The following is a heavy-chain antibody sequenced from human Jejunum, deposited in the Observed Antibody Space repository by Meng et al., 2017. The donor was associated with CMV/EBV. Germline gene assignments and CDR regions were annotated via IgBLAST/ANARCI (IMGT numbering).Heavy chain of an antibody. CDR1: GFTFRSYA. CDR2: FSGIGGRT. J-gene: IGHJ4*02. V-gene: IGHV3-23*01. D-gene: IGHD6-13*01. Sequence: GFTFRSYAMTWVRQAPGKGLEWVSAFSGIGGRTNYADSVKGRFTIFRDNSKNTMYLQMDSLRAEDTAIYYCAKGGSSSWNSEADYWGQGTLVTVSS. CDR3: AKGGSSSWNSEADY.